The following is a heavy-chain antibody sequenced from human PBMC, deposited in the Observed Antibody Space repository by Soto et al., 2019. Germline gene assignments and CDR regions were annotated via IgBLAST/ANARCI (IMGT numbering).Heavy chain of an antibody. V-gene: IGHV3-7*03. Sequence: EVQLVESGGGLVQPGGSLRLSCETSGFTFSNYWMTWVRQAPGKGLEWVANIKKDGSQKNFVDSVKGRFTISRDNAKNSLYLQMDSLRAEDTAVYYCAKGVELDVWGNGTTVTVSS. CDR2: IKKDGSQK. CDR3: AKGVELDV. CDR1: GFTFSNYW. D-gene: IGHD1-26*01. J-gene: IGHJ6*04.